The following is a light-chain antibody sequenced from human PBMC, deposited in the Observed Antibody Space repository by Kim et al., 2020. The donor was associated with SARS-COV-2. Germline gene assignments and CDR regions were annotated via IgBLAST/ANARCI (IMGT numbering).Light chain of an antibody. J-gene: IGLJ1*01. CDR3: SSYAGSTLYV. Sequence: GQSVTISCTGTSSDVGGYNYVSWYQQQPGKAPKLMIYEVSKRPSGVPDRFSGSKSGNTASLTVSGLQAEDEADYYCSSYAGSTLYVFGTGTKVTVL. CDR1: SSDVGGYNY. V-gene: IGLV2-8*01. CDR2: EVS.